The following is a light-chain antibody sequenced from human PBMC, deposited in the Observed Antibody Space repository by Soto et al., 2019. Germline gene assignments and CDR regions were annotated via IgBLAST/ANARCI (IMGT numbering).Light chain of an antibody. CDR1: QSISSY. CDR2: AAS. V-gene: IGKV1-39*01. Sequence: IKITQSPSALSASVGDRATITFRASQSISSYLNWYQQKPGKAPKVLIYAASNLQGGVPSRFSGSGSGTDFTLTISSLQPDDSPTYYCQQTYIRPITSGQGTRPEI. J-gene: IGKJ5*01. CDR3: QQTYIRPIT.